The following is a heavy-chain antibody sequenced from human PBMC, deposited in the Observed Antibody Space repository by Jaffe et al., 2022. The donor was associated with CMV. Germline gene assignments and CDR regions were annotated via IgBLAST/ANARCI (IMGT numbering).Heavy chain of an antibody. J-gene: IGHJ6*03. CDR2: INAGNGNT. CDR3: ARGPGLRFLEWEYYYYMDV. CDR1: GYTFTSYA. V-gene: IGHV1-3*01. D-gene: IGHD3-3*01. Sequence: QVQLVQSGAEVKKPGASVKVSCKASGYTFTSYAMHWVRQAPGQRLEWMGWINAGNGNTKYSQKFQGRVTITRDTSASTAYMELSSLRSEDTAVYYCARGPGLRFLEWEYYYYMDVWGKGTTVTVSS.